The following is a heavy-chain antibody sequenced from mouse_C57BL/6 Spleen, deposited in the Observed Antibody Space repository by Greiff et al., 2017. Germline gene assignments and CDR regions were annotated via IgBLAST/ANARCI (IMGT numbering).Heavy chain of an antibody. V-gene: IGHV8-8*01. CDR3: TRIGHYSSRYYFDY. CDR1: GFSLSTFGMG. CDR2: IWWDDDK. Sequence: QVTLKESGPGILQPSQTLSLTCYFSGFSLSTFGMGVGWIRQPPGKGLEWLAHIWWDDDKYYNPALKSRLTISKYTSKNLVFHKISNVDTADTATYYCTRIGHYSSRYYFDYWGQGTTLTVSS. D-gene: IGHD1-1*01. J-gene: IGHJ2*01.